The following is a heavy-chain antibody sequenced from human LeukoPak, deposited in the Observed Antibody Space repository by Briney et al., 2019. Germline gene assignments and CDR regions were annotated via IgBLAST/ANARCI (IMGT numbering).Heavy chain of an antibody. CDR1: GFTVSSSY. D-gene: IGHD6-19*01. CDR3: ARQIGGGWSFDY. CDR2: IYSGGTT. Sequence: GGSLTLSCVASGFTVSSSYMTWVRQAPGKGLEWVSFIYSGGTTYYADSVKGRFTISRDNSKNTLYLQMSSLRAEDTAVYYCARQIGGGWSFDYWGQGTLVTVSS. V-gene: IGHV3-66*04. J-gene: IGHJ4*02.